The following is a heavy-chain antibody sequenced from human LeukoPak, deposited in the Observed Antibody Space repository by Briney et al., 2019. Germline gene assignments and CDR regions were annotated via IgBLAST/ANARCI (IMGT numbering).Heavy chain of an antibody. V-gene: IGHV3-33*01. Sequence: GGSLRLSCAASGFIFSSYGMHWARQAPGKGLDWVEVIWYGGSNKYYADSVKGRFTISRDDSKNTLYLQMDSLRAEDTAVYCCVRDGGAGFDYWGQGTLVTVSS. CDR2: IWYGGSNK. D-gene: IGHD1-14*01. CDR3: VRDGGAGFDY. J-gene: IGHJ4*02. CDR1: GFIFSSYG.